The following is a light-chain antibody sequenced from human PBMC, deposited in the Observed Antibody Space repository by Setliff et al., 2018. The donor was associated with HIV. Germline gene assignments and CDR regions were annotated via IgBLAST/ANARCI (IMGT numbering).Light chain of an antibody. Sequence: QSVLAQPASVSGSPGQSITISCIGTGRDIGGYNFVSWYQQHPGRAPKLMIYDVTKRPSGVSDRFSGSKSGNTASLTISGLQTEDEADYYCCSYTSSLTYVFGTGTKVTVL. CDR2: DVT. V-gene: IGLV2-14*03. CDR1: GRDIGGYNF. CDR3: CSYTSSLTYV. J-gene: IGLJ1*01.